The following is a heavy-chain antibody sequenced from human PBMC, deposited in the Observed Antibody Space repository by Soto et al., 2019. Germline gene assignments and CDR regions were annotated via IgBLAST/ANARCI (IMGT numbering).Heavy chain of an antibody. D-gene: IGHD2-21*02. CDR2: ISSSGST. CDR3: ARSGVTGIVIPSHWFDP. V-gene: IGHV4-31*03. J-gene: IGHJ5*02. CDR1: GDSIGGVGY. Sequence: SSETLSLTCTVSGDSIGGVGYWSWIRQFPGRGLEWIGCISSSGSTYYNPALNNRISLSLDTSQNQFSLKLLSVTAADTAIYYCARSGVTGIVIPSHWFDPWGQGTLVNVSS.